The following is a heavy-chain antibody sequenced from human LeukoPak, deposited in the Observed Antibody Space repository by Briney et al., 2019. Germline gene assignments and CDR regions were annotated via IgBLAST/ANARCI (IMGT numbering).Heavy chain of an antibody. CDR2: INPNSLIP. CDR3: ARYNGGWFDS. D-gene: IGHD1-14*01. CDR1: GYTLSSYD. J-gene: IGHJ5*01. Sequence: ASVKVSCKASGYTLSSYDINWMRQAPGQGLEYMGWINPNSLIPGYAQKFRGRLILTMDTSISTAYMELSGLTSDDTAVYYCARYNGGWFDSWGRGTLVTVSS. V-gene: IGHV1-8*01.